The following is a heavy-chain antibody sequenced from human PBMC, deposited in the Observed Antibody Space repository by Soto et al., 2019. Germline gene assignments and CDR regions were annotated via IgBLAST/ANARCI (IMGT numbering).Heavy chain of an antibody. CDR2: ISYDGSNK. CDR1: GFTFSSYG. D-gene: IGHD5-12*01. V-gene: IGHV3-30*18. J-gene: IGHJ4*02. Sequence: QVQLVESGGGVVQPGRSLRLSCAASGFTFSSYGMHWVRQAPGKGLEWVAVISYDGSNKYYADSVKGRFTISRDNSKNTLYLQTNSLRAEDTAVYYCAKDVHSGYESVDYWGQGTLVTVSS. CDR3: AKDVHSGYESVDY.